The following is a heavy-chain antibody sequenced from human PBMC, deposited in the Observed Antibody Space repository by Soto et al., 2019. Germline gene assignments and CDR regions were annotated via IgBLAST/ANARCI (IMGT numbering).Heavy chain of an antibody. V-gene: IGHV3-30*18. J-gene: IGHJ4*03. CDR3: AKGGYYYDSSGYPFDY. CDR1: GFTFSSYG. D-gene: IGHD3-22*01. Sequence: QVQLVESGGGVVQPGRSLRLSCAASGFTFSSYGMHWVRQAPGKGLEWVAVISYDGSNKYYADSVKGRFTISRDNSKNTLYLQMNSLRAEDTAVYYCAKGGYYYDSSGYPFDYWGQGTMVTVSS. CDR2: ISYDGSNK.